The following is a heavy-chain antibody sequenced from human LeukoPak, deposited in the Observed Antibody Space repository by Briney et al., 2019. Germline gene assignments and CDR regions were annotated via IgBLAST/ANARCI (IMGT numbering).Heavy chain of an antibody. CDR3: VSTMTFDY. D-gene: IGHD3-22*01. J-gene: IGHJ4*02. CDR2: INQDGSEK. V-gene: IGHV3-7*01. Sequence: GGSLRLSCAVSGFTLSNYWMSWVRQAPGKGLEWVANINQDGSEKYYVDSVKGRFTISRDNAKNSLYLQMNSLRAEDTAVYFCVSTMTFDYWGRGTLVTVSS. CDR1: GFTLSNYW.